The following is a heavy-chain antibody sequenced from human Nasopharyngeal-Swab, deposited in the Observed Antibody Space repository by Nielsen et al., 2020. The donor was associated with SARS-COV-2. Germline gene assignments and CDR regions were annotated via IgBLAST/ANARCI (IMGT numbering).Heavy chain of an antibody. D-gene: IGHD2-2*01. J-gene: IGHJ3*02. CDR1: GYTLTELS. Sequence: ASVKVSCKVSGYTLTELSMHWVRQAPGKGLEWMGGFDPEDGETIYVQKFQGRVTMTEDTSTDTAYMELSSLRSEDTAVYYCATVPAATPYAFDIWGQGTMVTVSS. CDR3: ATVPAATPYAFDI. CDR2: FDPEDGET. V-gene: IGHV1-24*01.